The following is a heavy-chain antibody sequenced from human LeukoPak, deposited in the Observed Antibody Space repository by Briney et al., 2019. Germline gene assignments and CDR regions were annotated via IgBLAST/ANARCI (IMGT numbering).Heavy chain of an antibody. Sequence: PGGFLRLSCAASGFTFSNYWMDWVRQAPGKGLEWVANVKEDGSDAYYVESVKGRFTISRDNAKKSLYLQMNSLTAEDTAVYYCTRALDYWGQGTPVTVSS. V-gene: IGHV3-7*04. J-gene: IGHJ4*02. CDR3: TRALDY. CDR2: VKEDGSDA. CDR1: GFTFSNYW.